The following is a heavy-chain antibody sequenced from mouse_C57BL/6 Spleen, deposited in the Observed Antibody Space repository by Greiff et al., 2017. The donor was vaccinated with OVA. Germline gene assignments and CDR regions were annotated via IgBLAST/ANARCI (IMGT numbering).Heavy chain of an antibody. CDR1: GYAFSSSW. CDR3: FITTVVQGYFDV. V-gene: IGHV1-82*01. D-gene: IGHD1-1*01. CDR2: IYPGDGDT. Sequence: VQGVESGPELVKPGASVKISCKASGYAFSSSWMNWVKQRPGKGLEWIGRIYPGDGDTNYNGKFKGKATLTADKSSSTAYMQLSSLTSEDSAVYFCFITTVVQGYFDVWGTGTTVTVSS. J-gene: IGHJ1*03.